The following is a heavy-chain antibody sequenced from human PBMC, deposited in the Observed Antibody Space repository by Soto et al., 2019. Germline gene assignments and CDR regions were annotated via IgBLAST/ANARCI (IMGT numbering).Heavy chain of an antibody. J-gene: IGHJ4*02. CDR1: GDSISSIKW. CDR2: VFHSGTA. Sequence: QVQLQESGPGVMKPSGTLSLTCTVSGDSISSIKWWSWVRQPPGERLEWIGEVFHSGTANYNPSLKSRLTFSADTSKNQFSLKLTSVTAADTAVYYCASASGVYLVLGGYYLDSWGQGTLVTVSS. V-gene: IGHV4-4*02. D-gene: IGHD3-16*01. CDR3: ASASGVYLVLGGYYLDS.